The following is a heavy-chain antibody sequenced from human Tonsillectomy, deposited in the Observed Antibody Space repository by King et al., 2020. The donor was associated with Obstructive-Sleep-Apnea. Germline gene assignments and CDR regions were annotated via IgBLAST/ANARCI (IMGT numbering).Heavy chain of an antibody. Sequence: QLVQSGSELKKPGASVTISCRTSGYNFPTYSMNWVRQAPGQGLEWMGYINTNTWNPTYAQAFTGRFVFSLDSPVSTAYLQISSLKPEDTAVYYCATLYYFDSSDYLASFDYWGQGTLVTVSS. CDR1: GYNFPTYS. V-gene: IGHV7-4-1*02. CDR3: ATLYYFDSSDYLASFDY. J-gene: IGHJ4*02. CDR2: INTNTWNP. D-gene: IGHD3-22*01.